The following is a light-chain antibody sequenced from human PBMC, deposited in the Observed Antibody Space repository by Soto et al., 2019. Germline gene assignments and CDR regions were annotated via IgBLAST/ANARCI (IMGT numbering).Light chain of an antibody. CDR3: QRYNNWPLT. Sequence: EVVMTQSPATLSVSPGEGATLSCRASQGIGDTLAWYQHKPGQTPRLLLYDTSTRATGVPARFSGSRAGTEFTLTINSLQSEEFTVYYSQRYNNWPLTFGGGTKVESK. J-gene: IGKJ4*01. V-gene: IGKV3-15*01. CDR1: QGIGDT. CDR2: DTS.